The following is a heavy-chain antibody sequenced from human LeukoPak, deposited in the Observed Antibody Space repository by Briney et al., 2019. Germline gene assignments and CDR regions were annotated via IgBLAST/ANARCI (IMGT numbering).Heavy chain of an antibody. CDR3: ATLPVITGTTIPGFDY. Sequence: SETLSFTCTVSGGSISAYYWSWLRQPPGKGLVGFVCIYYSGSTNYNPSLKSRVSISVDTSKHQFSLKLSSVAAVDTAVYYCATLPVITGTTIPGFDYWVQGSLVSVCS. D-gene: IGHD1-7*01. CDR1: GGSISAYY. CDR2: IYYSGST. J-gene: IGHJ4*02. V-gene: IGHV4-59*08.